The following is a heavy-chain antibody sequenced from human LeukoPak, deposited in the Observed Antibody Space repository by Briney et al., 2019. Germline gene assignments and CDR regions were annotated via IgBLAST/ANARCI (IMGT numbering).Heavy chain of an antibody. V-gene: IGHV3-9*03. CDR1: GFTFDDYA. CDR3: ARVGTSTGSYYFDY. Sequence: PGGSLRLSCAVSGFTFDDYAMHWVRQVPGKGLEWVSGISWNSDSIGYADSVKGRFTISRDNAKNSLYLQMNSLRAEDMALYYCARVGTSTGSYYFDYWGQGTLVTVSS. CDR2: ISWNSDSI. J-gene: IGHJ4*02. D-gene: IGHD5/OR15-5a*01.